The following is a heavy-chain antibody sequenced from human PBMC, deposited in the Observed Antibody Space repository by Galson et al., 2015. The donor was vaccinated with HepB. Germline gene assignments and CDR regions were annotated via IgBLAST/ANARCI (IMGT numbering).Heavy chain of an antibody. Sequence: QSGAEVKKPEESLTISCKASGSTFPSYGISWVRQAPGQGLEWMGWISAYNGNTNYAQKLQGRVTMTTDTSTSTAYMELRSLRSDDTAVYYCARDYPSDGGEPGANWGQGTLVTVSS. V-gene: IGHV1-18*01. CDR3: ARDYPSDGGEPGAN. J-gene: IGHJ4*02. CDR1: GSTFPSYG. D-gene: IGHD2-21*01. CDR2: ISAYNGNT.